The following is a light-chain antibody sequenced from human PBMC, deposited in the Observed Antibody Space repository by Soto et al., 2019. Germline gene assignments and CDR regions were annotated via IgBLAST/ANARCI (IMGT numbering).Light chain of an antibody. Sequence: EIVMTQSPATLSVSPGERATLSCRASQSVGSNLAWYQQRPGQAPRPLIYGACTSAIGIPPRFSGSGSGTEFTLTISSLQSEDFAVYYCQQYNNWPYTFGRGTKLEIK. CDR1: QSVGSN. J-gene: IGKJ2*01. V-gene: IGKV3-15*01. CDR3: QQYNNWPYT. CDR2: GAC.